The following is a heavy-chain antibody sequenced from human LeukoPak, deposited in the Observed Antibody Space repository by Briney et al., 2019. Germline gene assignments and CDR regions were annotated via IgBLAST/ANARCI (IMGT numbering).Heavy chain of an antibody. Sequence: GGSLRLSCAASGFTFDDYGMSWVRQAPGKGLERVSGINWNGGSTGYADSVKGRFTISRDNAKNSLYLQMNSLRAEDTAVYYCAKGELIVVEKWGQGTLVTVSS. V-gene: IGHV3-20*04. CDR1: GFTFDDYG. CDR3: AKGELIVVEK. CDR2: INWNGGST. D-gene: IGHD3-22*01. J-gene: IGHJ4*02.